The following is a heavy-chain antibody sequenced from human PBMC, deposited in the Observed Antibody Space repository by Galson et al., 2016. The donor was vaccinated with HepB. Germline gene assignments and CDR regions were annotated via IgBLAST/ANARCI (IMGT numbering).Heavy chain of an antibody. D-gene: IGHD6-13*01. J-gene: IGHJ1*01. Sequence: CAASGFTLSNSAMSWVRQAPGKGLEWVSAMSDSGGSTYYADSVKGRFTISRDNSKNTLYLQMNSLGAEDTAIYYCAVRYSSIWYFQHWGRGTLVSVSS. V-gene: IGHV3-23*01. CDR2: MSDSGGST. CDR3: AVRYSSIWYFQH. CDR1: GFTLSNSA.